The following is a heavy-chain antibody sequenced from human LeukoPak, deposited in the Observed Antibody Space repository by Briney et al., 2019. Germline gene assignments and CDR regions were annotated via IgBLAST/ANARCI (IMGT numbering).Heavy chain of an antibody. CDR2: ISCDGSNK. Sequence: GGSLRLSCAASGFTFSSYGMHWVRQAPGKGLEWVAVISCDGSNKYYADSVKGRFTISRDNSKNTLYLQMNNLRADDTALYYCARSGSHQLWGQGTLVTVSS. D-gene: IGHD1-26*01. V-gene: IGHV3-30*03. CDR3: ARSGSHQL. CDR1: GFTFSSYG. J-gene: IGHJ4*02.